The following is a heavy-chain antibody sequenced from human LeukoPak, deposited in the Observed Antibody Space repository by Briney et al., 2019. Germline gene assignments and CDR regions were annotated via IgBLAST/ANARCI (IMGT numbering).Heavy chain of an antibody. CDR2: ISGSGGST. CDR3: AKYSSIAARLGTHYFDY. CDR1: GFTFSNYA. J-gene: IGHJ4*02. D-gene: IGHD6-6*01. V-gene: IGHV3-23*01. Sequence: HAGGSLRLSCAASGFTFSNYAMSWVRQAPGKGLEWVSAISGSGGSTYYADSVKGRFTISRDNSKNTLYLQMNSLRAEDTAVYYCAKYSSIAARLGTHYFDYWGQGTLVTVSS.